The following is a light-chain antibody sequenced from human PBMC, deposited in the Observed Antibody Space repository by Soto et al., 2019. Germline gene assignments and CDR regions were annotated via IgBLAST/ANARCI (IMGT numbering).Light chain of an antibody. CDR1: SRDVGGHDY. Sequence: QSVLTQPPSASGSPGQSVTISCTGTSRDVGGHDYVSWYQQHPGKAPKLIIYEVTKRPSGVPDRFSGSKSANTASLTVSGLQAEDEADYYCSSYAGTTAVFGTGTKVTVL. V-gene: IGLV2-8*01. J-gene: IGLJ1*01. CDR2: EVT. CDR3: SSYAGTTAV.